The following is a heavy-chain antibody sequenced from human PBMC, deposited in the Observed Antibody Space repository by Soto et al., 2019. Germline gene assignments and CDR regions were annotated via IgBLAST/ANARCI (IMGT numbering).Heavy chain of an antibody. V-gene: IGHV3-23*01. D-gene: IGHD6-25*01. Sequence: GGSLRLSCAASGFTFSSYSMNWVRQAPGKGLEWVSAISGSGGSTYHADSVKGRFTISRDNPENTLFLQMTRLRADDTAVYYCAKGSASGSPYYFDFWGQGALVTVSS. CDR3: AKGSASGSPYYFDF. CDR1: GFTFSSYS. J-gene: IGHJ4*02. CDR2: ISGSGGST.